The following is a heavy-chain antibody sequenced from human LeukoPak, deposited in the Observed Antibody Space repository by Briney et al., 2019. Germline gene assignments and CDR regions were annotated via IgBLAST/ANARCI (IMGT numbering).Heavy chain of an antibody. D-gene: IGHD5-12*01. J-gene: IGHJ4*02. CDR3: ARCPWQRDGQGAYYFDY. CDR2: IIPIFGTA. V-gene: IGHV1-69*13. Sequence: SVKVSCKASGGTFSSYAISWVRQAPGQGLEWMGGIIPIFGTANYAQKFQGRVTITADESTSTAYMELSSLRSEDTAVYYCARCPWQRDGQGAYYFDYWGQGTLVTVSS. CDR1: GGTFSSYA.